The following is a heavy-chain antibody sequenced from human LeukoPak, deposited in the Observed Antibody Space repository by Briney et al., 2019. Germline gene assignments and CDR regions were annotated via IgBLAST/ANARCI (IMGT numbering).Heavy chain of an antibody. CDR3: AESGPNFYHY. V-gene: IGHV3-23*01. Sequence: GGSLRLSCEASGFTFRNYGMSWVRQAPGKGLEWVATINDSGGSTRNADSAKGRFTISRDNSKSTVHLQMNSLRAEDTAVYYCAESGPNFYHYWGKGTLVTVSS. D-gene: IGHD1-7*01. CDR1: GFTFRNYG. J-gene: IGHJ4*02. CDR2: INDSGGST.